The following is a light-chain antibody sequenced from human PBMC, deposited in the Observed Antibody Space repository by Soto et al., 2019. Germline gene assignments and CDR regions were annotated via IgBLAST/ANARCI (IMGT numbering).Light chain of an antibody. CDR1: QSVSSY. V-gene: IGKV3-11*01. Sequence: EIVLTQSPATLSLSPGERATLSCRASQSVSSYLAWYQQKPGQAPRLLIYDASNRATGMPARFSGSGSGTDFTLTISRLEPEDFAVYYCQQHSNLPPSTFGTGTKVDIK. CDR2: DAS. J-gene: IGKJ3*01. CDR3: QQHSNLPPST.